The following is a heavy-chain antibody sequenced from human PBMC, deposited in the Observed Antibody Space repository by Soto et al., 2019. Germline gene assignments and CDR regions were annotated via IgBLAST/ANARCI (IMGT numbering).Heavy chain of an antibody. CDR2: IYPGDSDT. D-gene: IGHD5-18*01. CDR1: GYSFTSYW. Sequence: PGESLNISCKGSGYSFTSYWIGLVRQMPGKGLEWMGIIYPGDSDTRYSPSFQGQVTISADKSISTAYLQWSSLKASDTAMYYCASRGYSYGFFYYYGMDVWGQETTVTVSS. J-gene: IGHJ6*02. V-gene: IGHV5-51*01. CDR3: ASRGYSYGFFYYYGMDV.